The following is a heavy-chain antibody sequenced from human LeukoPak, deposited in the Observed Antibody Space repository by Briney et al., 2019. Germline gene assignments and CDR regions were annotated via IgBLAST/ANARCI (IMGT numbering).Heavy chain of an antibody. Sequence: GASVKVSCKASGYTFTSYGISWVRQAPGQGLEWVGWISAYNGNTNYAQKLQGRVTMTTDTSTSTAYMELRSLRSDDTAVYYCARVNDYVWGSYRFIDYWGQGTLVTVSS. CDR1: GYTFTSYG. CDR2: ISAYNGNT. D-gene: IGHD3-16*02. J-gene: IGHJ4*02. V-gene: IGHV1-18*01. CDR3: ARVNDYVWGSYRFIDY.